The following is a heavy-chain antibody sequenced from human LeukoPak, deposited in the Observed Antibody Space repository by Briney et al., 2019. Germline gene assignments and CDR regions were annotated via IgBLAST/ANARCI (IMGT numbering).Heavy chain of an antibody. J-gene: IGHJ1*01. V-gene: IGHV4-61*08. CDR1: GGSISSGGYY. Sequence: SGPGLVKPSQTLSLTCTVSGGSISSGGYYWSWIRQPPGKGLEWIGYIYHSGSTNYNPSLQSRVTISVDTSKNQFSLNLNSVTAADTAVYYCARGGAARLHFQNWGQGTLVTVSS. CDR2: IYHSGST. CDR3: ARGGAARLHFQN. D-gene: IGHD6-6*01.